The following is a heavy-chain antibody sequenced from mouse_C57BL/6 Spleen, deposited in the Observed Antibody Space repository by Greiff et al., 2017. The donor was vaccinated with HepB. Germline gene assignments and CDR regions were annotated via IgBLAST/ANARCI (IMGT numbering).Heavy chain of an antibody. V-gene: IGHV1-85*01. J-gene: IGHJ3*01. Sequence: QQSGPELVKPGASVKLSCKASGYTFTSYDINWVKQRPGQGLEWIGWIYPRDGSTKYNEKFKGKATLTVDTSSSTAYMELHSLTSEDSAVYFCARSASSYYSKGAWFAYWGQGTLVTVSA. D-gene: IGHD2-5*01. CDR2: IYPRDGST. CDR1: GYTFTSYD. CDR3: ARSASSYYSKGAWFAY.